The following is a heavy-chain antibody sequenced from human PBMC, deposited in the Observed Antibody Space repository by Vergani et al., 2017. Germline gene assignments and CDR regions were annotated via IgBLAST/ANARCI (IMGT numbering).Heavy chain of an antibody. V-gene: IGHV1-69*02. CDR3: ARVSPGDNSGWEPFDE. Sequence: QVHLEQSGTEVKKPGSSVKVSCKVSGDIFNNYTVTWVRQAPGQGIEWMGRIIPIIRLATSAQKFQDRVKITGDTSTNTVYMEMNNLRSEDTAVYYCARVSPGDNSGWEPFDEWGQGTLVTVSS. D-gene: IGHD6-19*01. CDR1: GDIFNNYT. J-gene: IGHJ4*02. CDR2: IIPIIRLA.